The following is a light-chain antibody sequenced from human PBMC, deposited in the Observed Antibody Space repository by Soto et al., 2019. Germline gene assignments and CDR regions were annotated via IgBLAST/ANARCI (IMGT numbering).Light chain of an antibody. CDR3: QQYRTPSQT. J-gene: IGKJ1*01. CDR1: QTIGSSY. CDR2: GGA. Sequence: EIVLTQSPGTLSLSQGESATLSCRASQTIGSSYLAWYQQRPGQAPRLLIYGGANRATGIPDRFSATGSETDFTLAISRLEPEDFAVYYCQQYRTPSQTFGQGTKVE. V-gene: IGKV3-20*01.